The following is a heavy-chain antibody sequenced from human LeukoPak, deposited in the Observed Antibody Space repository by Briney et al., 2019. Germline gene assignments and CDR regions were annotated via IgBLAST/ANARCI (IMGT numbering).Heavy chain of an antibody. J-gene: IGHJ4*02. CDR1: GFTVSIYS. D-gene: IGHD3-9*01. V-gene: IGHV3-21*01. Sequence: GGSLRLSCAASGFTVSIYSMNWVGQAPGKGLEWVSSIISSSSYIYYADSVKGRFTISRDNAKNSLYLQMNSLRAEDTAVYSCARGGGSYDILTGDYKPHDYWGQGTLVTVSS. CDR3: ARGGGSYDILTGDYKPHDY. CDR2: IISSSSYI.